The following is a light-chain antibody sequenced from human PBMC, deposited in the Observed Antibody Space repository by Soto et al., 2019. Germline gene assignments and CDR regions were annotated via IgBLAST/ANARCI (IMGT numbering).Light chain of an antibody. CDR3: HQYNSWPYT. CDR2: AAS. CDR1: QSVNIN. Sequence: EIGMSQSPPNLYLYPGERATLSCRASQSVNINLAWYQQRPGQAPRVLIYAASTRATGVPDRFSGSGSGTEFTLTISSLQPEEFAVNYCHQYNSWPYTFGQGTKVDIK. J-gene: IGKJ2*01. V-gene: IGKV3-15*01.